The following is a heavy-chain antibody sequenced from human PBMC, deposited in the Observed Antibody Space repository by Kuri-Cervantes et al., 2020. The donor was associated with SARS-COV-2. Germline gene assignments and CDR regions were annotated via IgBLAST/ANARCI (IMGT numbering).Heavy chain of an antibody. CDR2: IYHSGST. J-gene: IGHJ4*02. Sequence: SQTLSLTCAVSGYSISSGYYWGWIRQPPGKGLEWIGSIYHSGSTYYNPSLKSRVTISVDTSKNQFSLKLSSVTAADTAVYYCARLAYSSSWDQHYFDYWGQGTLVTVSS. CDR1: GYSISSGYY. D-gene: IGHD6-13*01. V-gene: IGHV4-38-2*01. CDR3: ARLAYSSSWDQHYFDY.